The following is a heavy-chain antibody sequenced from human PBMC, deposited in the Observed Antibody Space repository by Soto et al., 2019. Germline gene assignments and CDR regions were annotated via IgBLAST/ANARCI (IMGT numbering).Heavy chain of an antibody. D-gene: IGHD3-22*01. Sequence: GSLRLSCAASGFTFSSYWMSWVRQAPGKGLEWVGRIKSKTDGGTTDYAAPVKGRFTISRDDSKNTLYLQMNSLKTEDTAVYYCTTDPVTMIVVVPSSGWGQGTLVTVSS. CDR1: GFTFSSYW. V-gene: IGHV3-15*01. CDR2: IKSKTDGGTT. CDR3: TTDPVTMIVVVPSSG. J-gene: IGHJ4*02.